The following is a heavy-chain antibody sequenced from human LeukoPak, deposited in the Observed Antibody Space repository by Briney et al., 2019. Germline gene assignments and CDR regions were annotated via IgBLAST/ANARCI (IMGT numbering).Heavy chain of an antibody. CDR2: ISYDGSTK. J-gene: IGHJ3*02. D-gene: IGHD2-21*02. CDR1: GFTFSSYA. CDR3: ARGRIVVLTATPFDI. V-gene: IGHV3-30*04. Sequence: PGGSLILSCAATGFTFSSYALHWVRQAPGKGLEWVAVISYDGSTKYYADSVKGRFTVSRDKSKNTLNLQMNSLRAEDTAIYYCARGRIVVLTATPFDIWGQGTMVTVSS.